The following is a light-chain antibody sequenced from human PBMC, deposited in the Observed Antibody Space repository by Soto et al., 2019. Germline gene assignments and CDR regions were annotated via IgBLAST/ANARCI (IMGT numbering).Light chain of an antibody. V-gene: IGKV3-20*01. Sequence: EIVMTQSPGTLSLSPGERATISCRASQVIGSRYLAWYHQKSGQAPRLLIYGASSRATGIPDRFSGSGSGTDFTFNISRLEPEDFGVYYCQQFGSSIPHTFGQGTKLEIK. CDR1: QVIGSRY. J-gene: IGKJ2*01. CDR2: GAS. CDR3: QQFGSSIPHT.